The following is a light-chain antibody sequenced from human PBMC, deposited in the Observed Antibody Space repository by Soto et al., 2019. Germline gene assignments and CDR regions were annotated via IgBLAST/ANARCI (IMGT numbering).Light chain of an antibody. CDR2: GAS. V-gene: IGKV3-20*01. Sequence: EIVLTQSPGTLSLSPGERATLSCRASQSISSTHLVWYQQKPGQAPSLLIFGASSRATGIPDRFIGSGSGTEFTLTITSLQPDDFATYYCQHYNTYSPGTFGQGTKVDNK. CDR1: QSISSTH. J-gene: IGKJ1*01. CDR3: QHYNTYSPGT.